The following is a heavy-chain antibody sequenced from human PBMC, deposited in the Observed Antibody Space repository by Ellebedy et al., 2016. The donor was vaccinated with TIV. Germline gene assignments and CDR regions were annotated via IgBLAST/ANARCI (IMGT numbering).Heavy chain of an antibody. V-gene: IGHV3-48*04. J-gene: IGHJ6*02. CDR3: ARDGSLMDV. D-gene: IGHD5-12*01. CDR1: GFTFSKAW. CDR2: ISSSSSSI. Sequence: GESLKISCAASGFTFSKAWMNWVRQAPGKGLAWVSYISSSSSSIYYADSVKGRFTISRDNAKNSLYLQMNSLRAEDTAVYYCARDGSLMDVWGQGTTVTVSS.